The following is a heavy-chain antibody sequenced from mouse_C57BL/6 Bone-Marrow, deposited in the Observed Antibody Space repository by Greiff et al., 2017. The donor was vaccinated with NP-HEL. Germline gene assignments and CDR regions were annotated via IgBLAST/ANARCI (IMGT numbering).Heavy chain of an antibody. D-gene: IGHD1-1*01. CDR1: GYTFTDYN. V-gene: IGHV1-18*01. J-gene: IGHJ4*01. CDR2: LNPNNGGT. Sequence: VQLQQSGPELVKPGASVKIPCKASGYTFTDYNMDWVKQSHGKSLEWIGALNPNNGGTIYNQKFKGKATLTVDKPSSTAYMELRSLPSADTPVYYCARRRMNYYGSSYRGAMDYGGQGTSVTGAS. CDR3: ARRRMNYYGSSYRGAMDY.